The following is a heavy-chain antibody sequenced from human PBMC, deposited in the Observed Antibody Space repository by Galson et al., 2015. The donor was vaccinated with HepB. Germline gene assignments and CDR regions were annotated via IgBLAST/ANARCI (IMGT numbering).Heavy chain of an antibody. J-gene: IGHJ5*02. CDR2: INWNSARA. CDR1: GFISDDYS. V-gene: IGHV3-9*02. Sequence: SLRLSCAASGFISDDYSMHWVRQIPGKGLEWVSGINWNSARADYAGSVKGRFTISRDKNSLFLQMNSLRPEDTALYYCAKEDGGFNFDPWGQGTLVTVSS. D-gene: IGHD2-15*01. CDR3: AKEDGGFNFDP.